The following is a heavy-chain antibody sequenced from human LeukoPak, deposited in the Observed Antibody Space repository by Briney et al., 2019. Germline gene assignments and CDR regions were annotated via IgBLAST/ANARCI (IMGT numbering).Heavy chain of an antibody. V-gene: IGHV3-74*01. D-gene: IGHD1-26*01. CDR3: AWEGPYKGFDI. J-gene: IGHJ3*02. CDR1: GFSFSSSW. Sequence: GGSLRLSCAASGFSFSSSWMHWVRQAPGKGLVWVSRINSDGSSTSYADSVKGRFTISRDNAKNTLYLQMNSLRAEDTAVYYCAWEGPYKGFDIWGQGTMVAVSS. CDR2: INSDGSST.